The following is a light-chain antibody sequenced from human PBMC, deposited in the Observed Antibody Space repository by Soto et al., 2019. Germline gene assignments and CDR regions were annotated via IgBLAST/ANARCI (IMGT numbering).Light chain of an antibody. J-gene: IGKJ5*01. Sequence: EILMTQSPATLSVSPVERSTRPCRASQSVSSNLAWYQQKRGQAPRLLIYGASTRATGIPARFSGSASGTEFTLTISGLQSEDFAVYYCQQYKNWPPITFGQGTRLEI. V-gene: IGKV3-15*01. CDR2: GAS. CDR1: QSVSSN. CDR3: QQYKNWPPIT.